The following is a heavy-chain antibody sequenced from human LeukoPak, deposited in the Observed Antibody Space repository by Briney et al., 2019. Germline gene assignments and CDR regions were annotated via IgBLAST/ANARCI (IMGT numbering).Heavy chain of an antibody. Sequence: GGSLRLSCAASGFTFSSYGMHWVRQAPGKGLEWVAVIWYGGSNKYYADSVKGRFTISRDNSKNTLYLQMNSLRAEDTAVYYCAKPQGNDYYFDYWGQGTLVTVSS. CDR2: IWYGGSNK. CDR1: GFTFSSYG. CDR3: AKPQGNDYYFDY. J-gene: IGHJ4*02. D-gene: IGHD1-1*01. V-gene: IGHV3-33*06.